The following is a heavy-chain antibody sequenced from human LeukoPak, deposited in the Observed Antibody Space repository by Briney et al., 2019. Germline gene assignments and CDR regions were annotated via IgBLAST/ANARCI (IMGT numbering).Heavy chain of an antibody. V-gene: IGHV3-33*01. CDR2: IWYDGSSK. D-gene: IGHD3-16*02. J-gene: IGHJ4*02. CDR3: ARDFELSH. Sequence: EAGGSLRLSCAASGFTFSSYGMHWVRQAPGKGLEWVALIWYDGSSKHCADSVRGRFTISRDNSKNTLYLQMNSLRAEDTAVYYCARDFELSHWGQGTLVTVSS. CDR1: GFTFSSYG.